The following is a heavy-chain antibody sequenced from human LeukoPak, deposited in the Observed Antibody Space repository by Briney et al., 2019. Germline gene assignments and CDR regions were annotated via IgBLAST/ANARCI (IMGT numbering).Heavy chain of an antibody. Sequence: SLRLSCVASGFTFSDAIMHWVRQAPGKGLEWVALISHEEHVKSYADSAKGRFTISRDNSKNTVYLQMDSLRLEDTAIYNCAREEYSSGRAGTFYIWGQGTMVTVSS. V-gene: IGHV3-30*04. CDR1: GFTFSDAI. D-gene: IGHD6-19*01. J-gene: IGHJ3*02. CDR3: AREEYSSGRAGTFYI. CDR2: ISHEEHVK.